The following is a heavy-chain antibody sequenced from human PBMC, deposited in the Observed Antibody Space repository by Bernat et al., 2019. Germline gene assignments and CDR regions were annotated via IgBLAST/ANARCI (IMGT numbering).Heavy chain of an antibody. CDR2: IRSKTAGGTI. CDR3: AASFLAPGGFDI. J-gene: IGHJ3*02. Sequence: EVHLEESGGGWVEPGGSLTLSCAASEFTFTNAWLGWVRQAPGKGLEWLGRIRSKTAGGTIDYTPPVEGRFTISGDESKNTVYLQMNGLKTEDTAAYYCAASFLAPGGFDIWGQGTMVTVSP. D-gene: IGHD3-3*01. V-gene: IGHV3-15*01. CDR1: EFTFTNAW.